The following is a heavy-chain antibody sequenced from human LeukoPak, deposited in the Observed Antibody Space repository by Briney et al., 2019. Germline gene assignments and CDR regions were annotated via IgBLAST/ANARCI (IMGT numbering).Heavy chain of an antibody. CDR1: GFTFSTYW. D-gene: IGHD5-12*01. CDR3: AKESGYDVELEY. CDR2: INTDGSTT. Sequence: PGGSLRLSCAGSGFTFSTYWMHWVRQAPGGGLVWVSGINTDGSTTSYADSVKGRFTISRDNAKNTVYLQMSSLRAEDTAVYYCAKESGYDVELEYWGQGALVTVSS. J-gene: IGHJ4*02. V-gene: IGHV3-74*01.